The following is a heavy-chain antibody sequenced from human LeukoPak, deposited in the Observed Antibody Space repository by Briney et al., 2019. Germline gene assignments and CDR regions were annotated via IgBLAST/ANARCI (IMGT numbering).Heavy chain of an antibody. CDR3: ARDYYDSSGYYVIEAFDI. CDR2: IYHSGST. V-gene: IGHV4-4*02. Sequence: SETLSLTCAVSGGSISSSNWWSWVRQPPGKGLEWIGEIYHSGSTNYNPSLKSRVTISVDKSKNQFSLKLSSVTAADTAVYYCARDYYDSSGYYVIEAFDIWGQGTMVTVSS. J-gene: IGHJ3*02. CDR1: GGSISSSNW. D-gene: IGHD3-22*01.